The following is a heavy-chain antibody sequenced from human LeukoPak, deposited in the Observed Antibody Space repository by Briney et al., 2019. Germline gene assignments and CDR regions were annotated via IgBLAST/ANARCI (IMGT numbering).Heavy chain of an antibody. CDR3: ATELRSGYFDY. J-gene: IGHJ4*02. V-gene: IGHV1-24*01. CDR2: FDPEDDER. Sequence: ASETVSCKLSGYVLSELSMHWVRQAPGKGLEWMGGFDPEDDERLYAQKFQGRVTMTEDTSTDTAHMELSSLRSEDTAVYYCATELRSGYFDYWGQGTLVT. CDR1: GYVLSELS. D-gene: IGHD3-22*01.